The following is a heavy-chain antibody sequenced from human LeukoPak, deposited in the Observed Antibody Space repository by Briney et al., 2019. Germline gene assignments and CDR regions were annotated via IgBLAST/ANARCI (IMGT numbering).Heavy chain of an antibody. CDR3: ARGSYYYGRSFDY. J-gene: IGHJ4*02. V-gene: IGHV3-30*03. CDR1: GFTFSSYG. CDR2: ISYDGSNK. D-gene: IGHD3-10*01. Sequence: PGRSLRLSCAASGFTFSSYGMHWVRQAPGKGLEWVAVISYDGSNKYYADSVKGRFTISRDNSKNTLYLQLNSLRAEDTAVYYCARGSYYYGRSFDYWGQGTLVTVSS.